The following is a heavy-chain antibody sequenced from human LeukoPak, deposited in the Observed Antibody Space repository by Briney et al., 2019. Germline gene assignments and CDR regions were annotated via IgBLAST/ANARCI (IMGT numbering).Heavy chain of an antibody. D-gene: IGHD1-1*01. Sequence: GGSLRLSSAASGFTFSSYAINWVRQAPGKGLEWVSSISGSGGSTYYADSVKGRFTISRDNSKNTLYLQMNSLRAEDTAVYYCAKGRTAYYYYGMDVWGQGTTVTVSS. V-gene: IGHV3-23*01. J-gene: IGHJ6*02. CDR3: AKGRTAYYYYGMDV. CDR1: GFTFSSYA. CDR2: ISGSGGST.